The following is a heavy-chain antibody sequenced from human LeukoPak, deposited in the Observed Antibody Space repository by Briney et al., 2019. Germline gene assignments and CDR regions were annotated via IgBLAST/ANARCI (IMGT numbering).Heavy chain of an antibody. CDR1: GFIFKNDE. V-gene: IGHV3-48*03. Sequence: PGGSLRLSCRASGFIFKNDEMNWVRQAPGKGLEWISYISGSGRPTYYADSVKGRFTISRDNAKKSLFLQMNSLRAEDTAIYYCARGLNRACDYWGQGTLVTVSS. CDR3: ARGLNRACDY. CDR2: ISGSGRPT. D-gene: IGHD2/OR15-2a*01. J-gene: IGHJ4*02.